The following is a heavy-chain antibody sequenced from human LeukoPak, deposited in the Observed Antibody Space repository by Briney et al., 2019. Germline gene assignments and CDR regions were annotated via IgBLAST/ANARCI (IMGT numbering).Heavy chain of an antibody. J-gene: IGHJ4*02. V-gene: IGHV4-59*01. D-gene: IGHD3-10*01. CDR2: IYYSGST. CDR3: ARTQSYGSGSYRSFYFDY. CDR1: GGSISSYY. Sequence: SETLSLTCTVSGGSISSYYWSWIRQPPGKGLEWIGYIYYSGSTNYNPSLKSRVTISVDTSENQFSLKLSSVTAADTAVYYCARTQSYGSGSYRSFYFDYWGQGTLVTVSS.